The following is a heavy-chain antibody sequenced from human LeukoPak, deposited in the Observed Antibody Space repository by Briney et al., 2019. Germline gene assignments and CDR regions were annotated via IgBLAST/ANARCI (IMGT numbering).Heavy chain of an antibody. V-gene: IGHV1-3*03. D-gene: IGHD1-26*01. CDR3: ARGTYSGSYHVDY. CDR2: INAGNGNT. CDR1: GYTFTSYA. J-gene: IGHJ4*02. Sequence: EASVKVSCKASGYTFTSYAMHWVRQAPGQRLEWMGWINAGNGNTKYSQEFQGRVTITRDTSASTAYMELSSLRSEDMAVYYCARGTYSGSYHVDYWGQGTLVTVSS.